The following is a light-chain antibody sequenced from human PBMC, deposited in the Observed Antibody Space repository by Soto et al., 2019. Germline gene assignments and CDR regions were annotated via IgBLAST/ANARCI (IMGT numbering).Light chain of an antibody. V-gene: IGKV3-15*01. CDR3: QQYNNWPRT. CDR2: GAS. J-gene: IGKJ1*01. Sequence: EIVMTQSQATLSVAPGERATLSCRASQSVSSNLAWYQQKPGQAPRPLIYGASTRATGIPARFSGSGSGTDFTLTLIRLQSEDFAVYYCQQYNNWPRTFGLGTKVDIK. CDR1: QSVSSN.